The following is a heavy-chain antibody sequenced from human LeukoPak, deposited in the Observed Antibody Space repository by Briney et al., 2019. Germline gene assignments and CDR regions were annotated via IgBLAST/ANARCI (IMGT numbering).Heavy chain of an antibody. CDR2: ISAFNGNT. D-gene: IGHD6-19*01. J-gene: IGHJ6*03. V-gene: IGHV1-18*01. CDR1: GYTFTSYG. Sequence: ASVKVSCKASGYTFTSYGISWVRQAPGQGLEWMGWISAFNGNTNYAQKLQGRVTMTTDTSTSTAYMELSSLRSEDTAVYYCARAGSGWEGYYYYYMDVWGKGTTVTVSS. CDR3: ARAGSGWEGYYYYYMDV.